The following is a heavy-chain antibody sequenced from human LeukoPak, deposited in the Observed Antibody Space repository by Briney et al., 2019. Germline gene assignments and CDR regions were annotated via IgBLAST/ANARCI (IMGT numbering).Heavy chain of an antibody. Sequence: GGSLRLSCAASGFTFSDYAMHWVRQAPGKGLEWVATISYDGSNQHYADSVKGRFTISRDSSTNTLYLQMISLRIEDTAVYYCAKDALSGSYYAFFDYWGQGTLVTVSS. V-gene: IGHV3-30*14. CDR2: ISYDGSNQ. CDR1: GFTFSDYA. D-gene: IGHD1-26*01. J-gene: IGHJ4*02. CDR3: AKDALSGSYYAFFDY.